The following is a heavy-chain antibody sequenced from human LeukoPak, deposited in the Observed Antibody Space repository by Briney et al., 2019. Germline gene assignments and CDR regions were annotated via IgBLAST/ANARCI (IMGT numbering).Heavy chain of an antibody. Sequence: GGSLRLSCAASGFIVSSNYMSWVRQAPGKGLEWVSVIYNGGSTYYADSVKGRFTISRDKSKNTLFLQMNSLRAEDTAVYYCARGVYDFWSGFYFDYWGQGTLVTVSS. D-gene: IGHD3-3*01. J-gene: IGHJ4*02. V-gene: IGHV3-66*02. CDR1: GFIVSSNY. CDR3: ARGVYDFWSGFYFDY. CDR2: IYNGGST.